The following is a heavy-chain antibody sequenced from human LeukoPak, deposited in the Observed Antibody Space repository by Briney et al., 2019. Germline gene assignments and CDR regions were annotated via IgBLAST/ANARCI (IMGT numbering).Heavy chain of an antibody. D-gene: IGHD6-25*01. CDR2: IHYSGST. CDR1: GGSISISVYY. Sequence: SSETLSLTCSVSGGSISISVYYWAWIRQPPGKGLEWIGSIHYSGSTYYNPSLKSRVDISVDTSSNQFSLRLSSVTAADTSVFYCARRFDRSGSGAFDYWGQGTLVTVSS. J-gene: IGHJ4*02. V-gene: IGHV4-39*01. CDR3: ARRFDRSGSGAFDY.